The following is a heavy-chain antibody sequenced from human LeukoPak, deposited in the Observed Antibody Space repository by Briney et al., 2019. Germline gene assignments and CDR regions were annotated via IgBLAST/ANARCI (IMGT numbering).Heavy chain of an antibody. CDR2: IKQDGSEK. CDR3: ARGSPNNYDSSGYPY. CDR1: GFTFSSYW. V-gene: IGHV3-7*04. J-gene: IGHJ4*02. D-gene: IGHD3-22*01. Sequence: GGSLRLSCAASGFTFSSYWMSWVRQAPGKGLEWVANIKQDGSEKYYVDSVKGRFAISRDNAKNSLFLQMNSLRAEDTAVYYCARGSPNNYDSSGYPYWGQGTLVTASS.